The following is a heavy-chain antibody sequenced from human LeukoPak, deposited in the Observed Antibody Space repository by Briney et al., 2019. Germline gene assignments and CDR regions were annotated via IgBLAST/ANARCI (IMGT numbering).Heavy chain of an antibody. CDR1: GYIFTNHY. Sequence: PAASVKVSCKTSGYIFTNHYIHWVRQAPAQGLEWLGWVNPANGGKNYAQKFEGRVTMARDASINTAYMELRRLRSDGTAVYYCARGPNWTDSKRDLDYWGQGTLVSVSS. CDR2: VNPANGGK. J-gene: IGHJ4*02. D-gene: IGHD1-1*01. V-gene: IGHV1-2*02. CDR3: ARGPNWTDSKRDLDY.